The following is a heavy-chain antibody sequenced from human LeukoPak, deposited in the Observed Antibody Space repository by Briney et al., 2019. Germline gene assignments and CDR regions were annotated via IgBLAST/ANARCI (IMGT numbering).Heavy chain of an antibody. J-gene: IGHJ4*02. CDR2: IFYSGSS. V-gene: IGHV4-59*01. CDR1: GFTFSSYW. CDR3: ASHRYSATYYSDY. Sequence: GSLRLSCAASGFTFSSYWMSWVRQPPGKGLEWIGYIFYSGSSNYNPSLKSRVTMSIDTSKNQYSLKLSTVTAAGTAVYYCASHRYSATYYSDYWGQGILVTVSS. D-gene: IGHD1-26*01.